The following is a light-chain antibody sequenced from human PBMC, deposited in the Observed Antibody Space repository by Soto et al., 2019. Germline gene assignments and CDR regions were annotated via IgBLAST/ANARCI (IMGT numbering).Light chain of an antibody. Sequence: QSVLTQPASLSGSPGQSITISCAGTSSDVGAYIFVSWYQQHPGKAPKLLIYDVNRRPPGVPDRFFGSKSGNTASLTVSRPQAEDEADYYCVSFAGGTYVFGTGTKVTVL. CDR3: VSFAGGTYV. CDR1: SSDVGAYIF. J-gene: IGLJ1*01. V-gene: IGLV2-8*01. CDR2: DVN.